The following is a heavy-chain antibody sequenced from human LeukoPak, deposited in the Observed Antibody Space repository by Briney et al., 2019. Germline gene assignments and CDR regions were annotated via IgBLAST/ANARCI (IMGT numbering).Heavy chain of an antibody. CDR2: INRDGSVT. V-gene: IGHV3-74*01. CDR3: ARELENFGFLL. Sequence: GGSLRLSCSASEFTFSNYWMHWVRQAPGKGLVWVSRINRDGSVTSYADSVKDRFIISRDSAKNTLYFQLSSLRAEDTALYYCARELENFGFLLWGQGTQVTVSS. D-gene: IGHD3-3*01. CDR1: EFTFSNYW. J-gene: IGHJ4*02.